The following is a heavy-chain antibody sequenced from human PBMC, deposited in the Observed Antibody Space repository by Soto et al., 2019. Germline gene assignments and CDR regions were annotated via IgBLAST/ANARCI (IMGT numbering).Heavy chain of an antibody. CDR1: GFTFNKYA. Sequence: PGGSLRLSCVASGFTFNKYALAWVRQAPGKGLEWVSAISGSGASTYDADSVKGRFTISRDNSNNTLYLQMNSLRAEDTAVYYCSKTAGGTHLITSFDNWDQGTSETVSS. CDR2: ISGSGAST. J-gene: IGHJ4*01. V-gene: IGHV3-23*01. CDR3: SKTAGGTHLITSFDN. D-gene: IGHD3-16*01.